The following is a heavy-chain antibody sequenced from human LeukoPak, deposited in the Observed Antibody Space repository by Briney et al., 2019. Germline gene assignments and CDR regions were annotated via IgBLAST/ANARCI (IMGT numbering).Heavy chain of an antibody. D-gene: IGHD3-16*02. V-gene: IGHV4-39*07. CDR1: GGSYSSSGYY. CDR2: LFYSGNA. Sequence: SETLSLTCTVSGGSYSSSGYYWGCFRQPPGKGLEWIGSLFYSGNAYYNPSLKSRVTISVDTSKNHFSLKLRSVTAADTAVYYCATLRSLSPDYFDHWGQGTLVTVSS. J-gene: IGHJ4*02. CDR3: ATLRSLSPDYFDH.